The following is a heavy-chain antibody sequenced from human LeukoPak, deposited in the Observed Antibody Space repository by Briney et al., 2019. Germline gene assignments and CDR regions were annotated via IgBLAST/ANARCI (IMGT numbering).Heavy chain of an antibody. CDR1: GGTFSSYA. V-gene: IGHV1-18*01. CDR2: ISAYNGNT. J-gene: IGHJ4*02. CDR3: ARDRGGYSSSSRFDY. Sequence: ASVKVSCKASGGTFSSYAISWVRQAPGQGLEWMGWISAYNGNTNYAQKLQGRVTMTTDTSTSTAYMELRSLRSDDTAVYYCARDRGGYSSSSRFDYWGQGTLVTVSS. D-gene: IGHD6-6*01.